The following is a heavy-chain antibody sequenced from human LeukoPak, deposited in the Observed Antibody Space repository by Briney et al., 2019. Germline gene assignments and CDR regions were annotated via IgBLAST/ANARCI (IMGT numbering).Heavy chain of an antibody. CDR3: ARSYYSRYNWKFWYYGMDV. Sequence: PSETLSLTCTVSGGSISSYFWSWIRQPAGKGLEWIGRMYTSGSTNCNPSLKSRVIMSVDTSKNQFSLKLSSVTAADTAVYYCARSYYSRYNWKFWYYGMDVWGQGTTVTVSS. CDR2: MYTSGST. D-gene: IGHD1-1*01. CDR1: GGSISSYF. J-gene: IGHJ6*02. V-gene: IGHV4-4*07.